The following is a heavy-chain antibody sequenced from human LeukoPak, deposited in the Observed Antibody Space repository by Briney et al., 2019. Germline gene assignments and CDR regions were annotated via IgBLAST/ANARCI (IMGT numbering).Heavy chain of an antibody. V-gene: IGHV4-61*02. J-gene: IGHJ5*02. CDR2: IYTSGNT. D-gene: IGHD2-2*01. CDR1: GGSISSGAYY. CDR3: ARGVVGWFDP. Sequence: SETLSLTCTVSGGSISSGAYYWSWIRQPAGKGLEWIGRIYTSGNTNYNPSLKSRATISVDTSKNQFSLKLRSVTAADTAIYYCARGVVGWFDPWGQGTLVTVSS.